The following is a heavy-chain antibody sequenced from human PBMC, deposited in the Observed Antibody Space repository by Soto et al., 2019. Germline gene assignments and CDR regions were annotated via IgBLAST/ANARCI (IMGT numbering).Heavy chain of an antibody. CDR1: GGTFSSYA. D-gene: IGHD2-2*01. CDR2: SIPIFGTA. Sequence: QVQLVQSGAEVKKPGSSVKVSCKASGGTFSSYAISWVRQAPGQGLEWMGGSIPIFGTANYAQKFQGRVTITADKSTSTAYMELSSLRSEDTAVYYCARDRGIVVVPAGPPYYGMDVWGQGTTVTVSS. J-gene: IGHJ6*02. V-gene: IGHV1-69*06. CDR3: ARDRGIVVVPAGPPYYGMDV.